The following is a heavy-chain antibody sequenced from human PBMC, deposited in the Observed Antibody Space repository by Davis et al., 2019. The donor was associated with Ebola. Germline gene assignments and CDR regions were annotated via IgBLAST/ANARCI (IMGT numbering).Heavy chain of an antibody. CDR3: ARARPYDFWSGYYEFDY. CDR1: GFTFSSYS. J-gene: IGHJ4*02. D-gene: IGHD3-3*01. V-gene: IGHV3-21*04. Sequence: GESLKISCAASGFTFSSYSMNWVRQAPGKGLEWVSSISSSSSYIYYADSVKGRFTISRDNSKNTLYLQMNSLRAEDTAVYYCARARPYDFWSGYYEFDYWGQGTLVTVSS. CDR2: ISSSSSYI.